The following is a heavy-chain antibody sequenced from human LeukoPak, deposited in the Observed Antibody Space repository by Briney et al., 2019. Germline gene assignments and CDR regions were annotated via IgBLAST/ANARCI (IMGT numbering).Heavy chain of an antibody. CDR2: IRSKANSYAT. CDR3: TRPRYSSSWYEPTLRESRYYYYGMDV. V-gene: IGHV3-73*01. Sequence: GGSLRLSCAASGFTFSGSAMHWVRQASGKGLEWVGRIRSKANSYATAYAASVKGRFTISRDDSKNTAYLQMNSLKTEDTAVYYCTRPRYSSSWYEPTLRESRYYYYGMDVWGQGTTVTVSS. CDR1: GFTFSGSA. D-gene: IGHD6-13*01. J-gene: IGHJ6*02.